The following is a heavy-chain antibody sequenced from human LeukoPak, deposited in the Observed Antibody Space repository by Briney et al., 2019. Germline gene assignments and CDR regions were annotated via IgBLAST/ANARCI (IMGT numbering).Heavy chain of an antibody. Sequence: SETLSLTCAVSGGSISSNSYYWGWIRQPPGKGLEWFGSIYHSGSTNYNPSLKSRVTISVDTSKNQFSLKLSSVTAADTAVYYCARINPDYYDSSGYQVFDYWGQGTLVTVSS. CDR1: GGSISSNSYY. J-gene: IGHJ4*02. CDR2: IYHSGST. D-gene: IGHD3-22*01. V-gene: IGHV4-39*07. CDR3: ARINPDYYDSSGYQVFDY.